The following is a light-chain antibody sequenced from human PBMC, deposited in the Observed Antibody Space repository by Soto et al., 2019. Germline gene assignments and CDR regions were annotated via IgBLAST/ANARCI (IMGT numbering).Light chain of an antibody. CDR2: KAS. Sequence: EIQMTQSPSTLSGSVGDRVTITCRASQTISSWLAWYQQKPGKAPKLLIYKASTLKSGVPSRFSGSGSGTEFTLTISSLQPEDFATYYCQQSYSSPPTFGQGTKVDI. J-gene: IGKJ1*01. V-gene: IGKV1-5*03. CDR1: QTISSW. CDR3: QQSYSSPPT.